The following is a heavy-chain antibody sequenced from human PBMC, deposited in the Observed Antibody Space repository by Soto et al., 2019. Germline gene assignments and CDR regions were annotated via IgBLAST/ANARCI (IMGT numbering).Heavy chain of an antibody. CDR1: GYSFTSYW. V-gene: IGHV5-51*01. J-gene: IGHJ3*02. CDR2: IYPGDSDT. Sequence: GESLKISCKGSGYSFTSYWSAWVRQMPGKGLEWMGIIYPGDSDTRYSPSFQGQVTISADKSIRTAYLQWSSLKASDTAMYYCARRDSWGSYQEDAFDIWGQETMVTVS. CDR3: ARRDSWGSYQEDAFDI. D-gene: IGHD1-26*01.